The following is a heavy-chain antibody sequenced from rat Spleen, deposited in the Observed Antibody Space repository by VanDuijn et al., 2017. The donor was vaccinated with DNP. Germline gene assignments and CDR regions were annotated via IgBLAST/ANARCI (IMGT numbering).Heavy chain of an antibody. V-gene: IGHV5S10*01. CDR2: ITYDGSKT. D-gene: IGHD1-4*01. CDR3: TTDRGYNRDY. J-gene: IGHJ2*01. Sequence: EVQLVESGGGVVQSGRSLKVSCAASGFTFSDYNMAWVRQAPKKGLEWVATITYDGSKTYYRDSVKGRFTISRDNAKSSLYLQMDSLRSEDTATYYCTTDRGYNRDYWGQGVMVTVSS. CDR1: GFTFSDYN.